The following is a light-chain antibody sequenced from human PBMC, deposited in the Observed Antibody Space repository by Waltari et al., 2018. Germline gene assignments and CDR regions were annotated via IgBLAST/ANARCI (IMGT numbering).Light chain of an antibody. V-gene: IGKV3D-15*01. CDR2: GVS. J-gene: IGKJ4*01. CDR1: QGVGVE. Sequence: ETVMTQSPATLSVAPGERATLSCRASQGVGVELAWYQQKPGQAPRLLIYGVSTRATGVPARFSGSGSGAEFTLTISSLQSEDFEVYYCQQYDNWPLTFGGGTKVEIK. CDR3: QQYDNWPLT.